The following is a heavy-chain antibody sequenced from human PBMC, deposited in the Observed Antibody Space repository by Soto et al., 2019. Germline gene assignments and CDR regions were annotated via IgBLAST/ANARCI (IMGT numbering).Heavy chain of an antibody. D-gene: IGHD3-3*01. CDR3: ARLGGGAFDN. Sequence: XFTCTVARGSISIGTYYWGWIRQPPGKGLEWIANIYHRGTTYYNPPLKTRVTISVDTSKNQFSLTLSSVTAADTAVYYCARLGGGAFDNWGQGTPVTVS. CDR2: IYHRGTT. CDR1: RGSISIGTYY. J-gene: IGHJ4*02. V-gene: IGHV4-39*01.